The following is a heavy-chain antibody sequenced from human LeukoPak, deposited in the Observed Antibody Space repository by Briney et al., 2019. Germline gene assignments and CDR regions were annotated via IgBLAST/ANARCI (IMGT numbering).Heavy chain of an antibody. CDR2: TYAGGAS. CDR3: ARGWFGGAIDY. CDR1: GFNISKTY. J-gene: IGHJ4*02. D-gene: IGHD3-10*01. Sequence: PGGSLRLSCAASGFNISKTYLMWARQAPGKSLEWVSVTYAGGASWYGDFVEGRFTISRDNSKNTLYLQMNSLRAEDTAVYYCARGWFGGAIDYWGQGTLVTVSS. V-gene: IGHV3-53*01.